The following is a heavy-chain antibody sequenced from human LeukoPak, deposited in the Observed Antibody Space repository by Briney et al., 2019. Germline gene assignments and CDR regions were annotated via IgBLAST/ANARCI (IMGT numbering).Heavy chain of an antibody. V-gene: IGHV4-34*01. Sequence: PSETLSLTCAVYGGSFSGYYWSWIRQPPGKGLEWIGEINHSGSTNYNPSLKSRVTMSVDTSKNQFSLKLSSVTAADTAVYYCARVGGLWFGESSFDYWGQGTLVTVSS. CDR3: ARVGGLWFGESSFDY. D-gene: IGHD3-10*01. J-gene: IGHJ4*02. CDR2: INHSGST. CDR1: GGSFSGYY.